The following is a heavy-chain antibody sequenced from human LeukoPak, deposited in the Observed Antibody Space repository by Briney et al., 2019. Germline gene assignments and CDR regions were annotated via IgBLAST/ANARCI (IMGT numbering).Heavy chain of an antibody. V-gene: IGHV1-2*02. CDR1: GYTFTGYY. CDR2: INPNSGGT. D-gene: IGHD2-2*01. Sequence: ASVKVSCKASGYTFTGYYMHWVRQAPGQGLEWMGWINPNSGGTNYAQKFQGRVTMTRDTAISTDYMELSRLRPDDTAVYYCAIALRLPAATYYFDYWGQGTLVTVSS. CDR3: AIALRLPAATYYFDY. J-gene: IGHJ4*02.